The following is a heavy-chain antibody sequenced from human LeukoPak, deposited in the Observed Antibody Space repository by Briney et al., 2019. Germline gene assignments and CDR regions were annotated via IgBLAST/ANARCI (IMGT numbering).Heavy chain of an antibody. CDR2: IRYDGSSK. Sequence: GGSLRLSCAASGFTFRSYGMHWVRQAPGKGLEWVAFIRYDGSSKYYADAVKGRFTISRDNSKNTLYLQMNSLRAEDTAVYYCAGGSYDYYYYYYMDVWGKGTTVTVSS. CDR3: AGGSYDYYYYYYMDV. J-gene: IGHJ6*03. V-gene: IGHV3-30*02. CDR1: GFTFRSYG. D-gene: IGHD1-26*01.